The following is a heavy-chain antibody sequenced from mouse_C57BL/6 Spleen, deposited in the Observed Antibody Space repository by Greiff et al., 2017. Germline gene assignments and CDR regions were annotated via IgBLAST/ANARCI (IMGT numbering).Heavy chain of an antibody. J-gene: IGHJ4*01. V-gene: IGHV14-1*01. CDR1: GFNIKDYY. Sequence: VQLQQSGAELVRPGASVKLSCTASGFNIKDYYMHWVKQRPEQGLEWIGRIDPEDGDTEYAPKFQGKATMTADTSSNPAYLQLSSLTSEDTAVYYCTPISFGGYAMDYWGQGTSVTVSS. CDR2: IDPEDGDT. CDR3: TPISFGGYAMDY.